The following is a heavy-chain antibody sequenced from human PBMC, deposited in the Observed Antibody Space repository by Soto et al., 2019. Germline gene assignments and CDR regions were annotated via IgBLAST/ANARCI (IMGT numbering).Heavy chain of an antibody. Sequence: GGSLRLSCAASGFTFSSYAMSWVRQAPGKGLEWVSAISGSGGSTYYADSVKGRFTISRDNSKNTLYLQMNSLRAEETAVYYCAKDMSPDDSSGYFTPGFDYWGQGTLVTVSS. V-gene: IGHV3-23*01. J-gene: IGHJ4*02. CDR2: ISGSGGST. D-gene: IGHD3-22*01. CDR1: GFTFSSYA. CDR3: AKDMSPDDSSGYFTPGFDY.